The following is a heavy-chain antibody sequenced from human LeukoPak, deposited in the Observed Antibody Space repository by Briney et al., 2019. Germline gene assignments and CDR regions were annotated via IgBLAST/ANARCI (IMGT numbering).Heavy chain of an antibody. CDR2: ISGSGGST. V-gene: IGHV3-23*01. CDR1: GFTFSSYA. CDR3: AKLSGISWYEGWFDP. J-gene: IGHJ5*02. D-gene: IGHD6-13*01. Sequence: GGSLRLSCAVSGFTFSSYAMSWVRHAPGKGLEWVSGISGSGGSTYYAYPVKGRFTISRDNSKNTLYLQLISLRAEDTAVYYCAKLSGISWYEGWFDPWGQGTLVTVSS.